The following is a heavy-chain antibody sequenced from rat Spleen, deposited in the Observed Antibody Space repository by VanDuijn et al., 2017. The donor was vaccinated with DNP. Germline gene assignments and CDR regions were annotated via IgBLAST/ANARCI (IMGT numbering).Heavy chain of an antibody. Sequence: EVQFLESGGGLVQPGNSLKLSCATSGFTFSSAWMYWYRQFPEKRLEWVARIKPKSNNYATDYTDSMKGRFTISRDDSKSTIYLQMNNLKEEDTAIYYCAWPSTWGQGVMVTVSS. CDR3: AWPST. CDR2: IKPKSNNYAT. V-gene: IGHV6-6*01. CDR1: GFTFSSAW. D-gene: IGHD1-10*01. J-gene: IGHJ2*01.